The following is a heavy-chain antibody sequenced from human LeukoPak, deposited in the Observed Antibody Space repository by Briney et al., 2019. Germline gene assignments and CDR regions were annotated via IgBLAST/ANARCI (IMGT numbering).Heavy chain of an antibody. D-gene: IGHD3-10*01. Sequence: ASETLSLTCAVYGGSFSGYYWSWIRQPPGKGLEWIGEINHSGSTNYNPSLKSRVTISVDTSKNQFSLKLSSVTAADTAVYYCARDRRITMVRGVSANFDYWGQGTLVTVSS. CDR1: GGSFSGYY. CDR3: ARDRRITMVRGVSANFDY. J-gene: IGHJ4*02. V-gene: IGHV4-34*01. CDR2: INHSGST.